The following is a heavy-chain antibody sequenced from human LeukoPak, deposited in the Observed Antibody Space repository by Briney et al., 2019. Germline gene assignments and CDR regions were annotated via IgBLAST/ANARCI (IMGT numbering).Heavy chain of an antibody. Sequence: GGSLRLSCAASGFTFSSYSMNWVRQAPGKGLEWVSSISSSSSYIYYADSVKGRFTISRDNAKNSLYLQMNSLRAEDTAVYYCARMRSSDSYYYGMDVWGQGTTVTVSS. V-gene: IGHV3-21*01. CDR1: GFTFSSYS. CDR3: ARMRSSDSYYYGMDV. J-gene: IGHJ6*02. CDR2: ISSSSSYI.